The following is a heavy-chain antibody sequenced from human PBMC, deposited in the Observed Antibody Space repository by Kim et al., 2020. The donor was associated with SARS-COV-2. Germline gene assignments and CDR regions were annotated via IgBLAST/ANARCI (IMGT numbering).Heavy chain of an antibody. CDR3: STEGTTQGSGWYPHYYGM. CDR1: GYTFSGHF. Sequence: ASVKVSCQASGYTFSGHFIHWVRQAPGQGLEWMGRINPNSGGTDSAQQFQGRVTMTRATSTNTAYLEVTSLRADDTGVYFWSTEGTTQGSGWYPHYYGM. CDR2: INPNSGGT. J-gene: IGHJ6*01. V-gene: IGHV1-2*05. D-gene: IGHD6-13*01.